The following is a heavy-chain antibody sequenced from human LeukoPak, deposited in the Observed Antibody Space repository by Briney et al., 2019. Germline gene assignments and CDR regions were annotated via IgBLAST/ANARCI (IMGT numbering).Heavy chain of an antibody. CDR3: TTRRQDGW. Sequence: GGSLRLSCAASGFTFNRNAISWVRQAPGKGLEWVGRIKSKSDGGTIDYAAPVKGRFTISRDDSRNTLYLQMNSLKTEDTAVYYCTTRRQDGWWGQGTLVTVS. CDR1: GFTFNRNA. CDR2: IKSKSDGGTI. V-gene: IGHV3-15*01. D-gene: IGHD2-15*01. J-gene: IGHJ4*02.